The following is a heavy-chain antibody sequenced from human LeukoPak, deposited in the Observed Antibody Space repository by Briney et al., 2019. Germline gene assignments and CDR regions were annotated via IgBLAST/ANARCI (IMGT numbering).Heavy chain of an antibody. J-gene: IGHJ4*02. CDR1: GFTFSSYA. CDR3: ARDRSMVPDY. V-gene: IGHV3-30-3*01. CDR2: ISYDGSNK. Sequence: PGRSLRLSCAASGFTFSSYAMHWVRQAPGKGLEWVAVISYDGSNKYYADSVKGRFTISRDNSKNTLYLQMNSLRAEDTAVYYCARDRSMVPDYWGQGTLVTVSS. D-gene: IGHD3-10*01.